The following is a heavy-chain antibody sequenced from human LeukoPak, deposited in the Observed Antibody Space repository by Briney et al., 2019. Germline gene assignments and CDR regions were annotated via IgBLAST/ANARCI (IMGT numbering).Heavy chain of an antibody. D-gene: IGHD3-22*01. J-gene: IGHJ4*02. CDR3: ARRAGDYSHPYDY. V-gene: IGHV3-53*01. Sequence: GSLRLSCAASGFTFDDYAMHWVRQAPGKGLEWVSFIYSGGSTQYSDSVKGRLTISRDNSKNTLYLQMNSLRAEDTAVYYCARRAGDYSHPYDYWGQGTLVTVSS. CDR2: IYSGGST. CDR1: GFTFDDYA.